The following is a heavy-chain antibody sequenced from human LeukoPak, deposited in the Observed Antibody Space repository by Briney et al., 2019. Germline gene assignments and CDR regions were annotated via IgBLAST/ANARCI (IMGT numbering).Heavy chain of an antibody. CDR1: GVTFSSYL. D-gene: IGHD5-24*01. CDR2: INSDGSST. CDR3: ARVAFVDSPPY. Sequence: PGGSLRLSCVASGVTFSSYLMHWVRQVPGKGLVWVSRINSDGSSTSYADSVKGRFTISRDNAKNTLYLQMNSLRAEDTAVYYCARVAFVDSPPYWGQGTLVTVSS. J-gene: IGHJ4*02. V-gene: IGHV3-74*01.